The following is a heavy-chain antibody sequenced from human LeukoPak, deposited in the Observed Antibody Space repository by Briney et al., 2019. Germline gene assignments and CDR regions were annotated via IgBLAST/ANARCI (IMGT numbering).Heavy chain of an antibody. J-gene: IGHJ6*02. V-gene: IGHV3-30-3*01. CDR2: ISYDGSNK. CDR1: GFTFSSYA. CDR3: AREGSGSYMVWYYYGMDV. D-gene: IGHD1-26*01. Sequence: GGSLRLSCAASGFTFSSYAMHWVRQAPGKGLEWVAVISYDGSNKYYADSVKGRFTISRDNSKNTLYLQMNSLRAADTAVYYCAREGSGSYMVWYYYGMDVWGQGTMVTVSS.